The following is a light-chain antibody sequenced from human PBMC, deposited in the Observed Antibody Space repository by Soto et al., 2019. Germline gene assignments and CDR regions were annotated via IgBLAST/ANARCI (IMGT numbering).Light chain of an antibody. J-gene: IGKJ2*01. CDR3: QQYDASPIT. CDR1: QGVSRK. Sequence: TEAPGTRVVPRGQRVIFTYRASQGVSRKLAWYQHKPGQAPRLLISGASTGATGIPDRLNGSGSGTHFTLTMSRVEPEAFAVYYCQQYDASPITFGQGTKVDIK. CDR2: GAS. V-gene: IGKV3-20*01.